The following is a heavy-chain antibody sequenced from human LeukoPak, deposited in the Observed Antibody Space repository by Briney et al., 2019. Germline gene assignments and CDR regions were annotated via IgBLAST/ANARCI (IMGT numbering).Heavy chain of an antibody. CDR2: IYYSGST. V-gene: IGHV4-39*01. J-gene: IGHJ4*02. CDR1: GGSISSSSYY. Sequence: SETLSLTCTVSGGSISSSSYYRGWIRQPPGKGLEWIGSIYYSGSTYYNPSLKSRVTISVDTSKNQFSLKLSSVTAADTAVYYCARRSSGWYGHFDYWGQGTLVAVSS. CDR3: ARRSSGWYGHFDY. D-gene: IGHD6-19*01.